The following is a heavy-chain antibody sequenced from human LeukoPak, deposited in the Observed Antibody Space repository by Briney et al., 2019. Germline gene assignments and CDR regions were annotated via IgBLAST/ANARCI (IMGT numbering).Heavy chain of an antibody. Sequence: ASVKVSCKASGYTFTSYGISWVRQAPGQGLEWMGWISAYSLNTNYAQNFQGRVTMTTDTSTSTAYMELSSLRSEDTAVYYCARDGRGYSDYDFRYFDYWGQGTLVTVSS. D-gene: IGHD5-12*01. CDR2: ISAYSLNT. V-gene: IGHV1-18*01. CDR3: ARDGRGYSDYDFRYFDY. J-gene: IGHJ4*02. CDR1: GYTFTSYG.